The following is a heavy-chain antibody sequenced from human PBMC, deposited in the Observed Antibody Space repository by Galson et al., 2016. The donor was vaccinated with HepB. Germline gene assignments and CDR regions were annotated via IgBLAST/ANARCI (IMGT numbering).Heavy chain of an antibody. J-gene: IGHJ3*02. Sequence: TLSLTCTVSGASSSNEDYYWSWIRQPPGKGLEWIGYIYYSENTYYNSALQSRISISIDTSKTQFSLKLSSVTTADTAVYYCARGPPEGCTGGTCYLGAFDMGGQGTMISVSS. CDR3: ARGPPEGCTGGTCYLGAFDM. CDR1: GASSSNEDYY. V-gene: IGHV4-30-4*01. CDR2: IYYSENT. D-gene: IGHD2-15*01.